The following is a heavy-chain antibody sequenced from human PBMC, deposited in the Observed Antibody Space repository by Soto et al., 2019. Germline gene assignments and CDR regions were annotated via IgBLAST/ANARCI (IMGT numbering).Heavy chain of an antibody. D-gene: IGHD1-1*01. V-gene: IGHV1-3*01. CDR1: GYIFITYA. Sequence: ASVKVSCKASGYIFITYAMHWVRQAPGQSREGMGWINGGTGQTKFSQRFQDRIAITRDTSASTDYLELSSLRSEDTAVYYCARGKGMEENYYYYGLDIWGQGTTVTVSS. CDR2: INGGTGQT. CDR3: ARGKGMEENYYYYGLDI. J-gene: IGHJ6*02.